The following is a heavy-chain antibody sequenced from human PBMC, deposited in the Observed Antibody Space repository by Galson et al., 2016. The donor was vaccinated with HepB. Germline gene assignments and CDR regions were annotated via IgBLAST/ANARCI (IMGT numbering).Heavy chain of an antibody. V-gene: IGHV3-23*01. CDR3: AKMRGHPTYHYHMDV. Sequence: SLRLSCAASGFTFSSYVMSWVRQAPGKGLEWVSGISGTADATYYADSVRGRFTISRDNSKNTLYLQMNSLRADDTAIYYCAKMRGHPTYHYHMDVWGKGTTVTVSS. J-gene: IGHJ6*03. CDR1: GFTFSSYV. CDR2: ISGTADAT.